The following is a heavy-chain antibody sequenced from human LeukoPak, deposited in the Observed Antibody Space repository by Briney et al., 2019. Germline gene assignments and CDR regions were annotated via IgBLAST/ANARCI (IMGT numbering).Heavy chain of an antibody. CDR2: ISGSGGST. CDR3: AKVPMVRGVMENFDY. D-gene: IGHD3-10*01. V-gene: IGHV3-23*01. Sequence: GGSLRLSCAASGFTFSSYAMSWVRQAPGKELEWVSAISGSGGSTYYADSVKGRFTISRDNSKNTLYLQMNSLRAEDTAVYYCAKVPMVRGVMENFDYWGQGTLVTVSS. CDR1: GFTFSSYA. J-gene: IGHJ4*02.